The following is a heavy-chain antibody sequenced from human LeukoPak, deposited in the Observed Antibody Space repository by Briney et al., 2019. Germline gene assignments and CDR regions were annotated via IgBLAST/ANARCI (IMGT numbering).Heavy chain of an antibody. CDR3: ARDFNDGSGSYYTD. V-gene: IGHV4-34*01. CDR1: GGSFSGYY. Sequence: SETLSLTCAVYGGSFSGYYWSWIRQPPGKGLEWIGEINHSGSTNYNPSLKSRVTISVDTSKSQFSLKLSSVTAADTAVYYCARDFNDGSGSYYTDWGQGTLVTVSS. D-gene: IGHD3-10*01. J-gene: IGHJ4*02. CDR2: INHSGST.